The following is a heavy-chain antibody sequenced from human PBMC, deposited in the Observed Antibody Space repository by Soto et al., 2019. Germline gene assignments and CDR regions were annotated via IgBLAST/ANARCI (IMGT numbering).Heavy chain of an antibody. V-gene: IGHV3-48*01. CDR1: GFSFSNYA. J-gene: IGHJ2*01. CDR2: ISGSSSNI. Sequence: EVQLVESGGGLVQPGGSLRLSCAASGFSFSNYAMDWVRQAPGKGLEWVSYISGSSSNIRYADSVKGRFTISRDNAKSSGYLQMNSLRADDTAVYYCARDPSRGSDWARYLDLWGRGTLVTVSS. D-gene: IGHD1-26*01. CDR3: ARDPSRGSDWARYLDL.